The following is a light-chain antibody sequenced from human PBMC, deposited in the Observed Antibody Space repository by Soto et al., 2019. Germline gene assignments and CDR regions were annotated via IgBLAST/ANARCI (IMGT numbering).Light chain of an antibody. CDR3: QQSYTTILT. CDR2: ASS. Sequence: DIQMTQSPSSLSASLGDRVTITCRASQTISNYLNWYQQKPGKAPKLLIYASSTLQSGVPSRFSGSGSGTDFTLTISSLQPEDFGTYYCQQSYTTILTIGGGTKVEIK. V-gene: IGKV1-39*01. CDR1: QTISNY. J-gene: IGKJ4*01.